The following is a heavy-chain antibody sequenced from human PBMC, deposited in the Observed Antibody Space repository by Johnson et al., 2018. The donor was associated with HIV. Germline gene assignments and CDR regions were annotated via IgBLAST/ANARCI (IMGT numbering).Heavy chain of an antibody. V-gene: IGHV3-74*01. Sequence: VQLVESGGGLVQPGGSLRLSCVASGFTFSTYWMHWVRQPPGKGLVWVSRINSDGRGTSYADSVKGRFTISRDNAKNTLDLHMNSLRAEDTAVYFCAREGPSERAGFDSWGPGTMVIVSS. CDR2: INSDGRGT. CDR1: GFTFSTYW. J-gene: IGHJ3*02. CDR3: AREGPSERAGFDS.